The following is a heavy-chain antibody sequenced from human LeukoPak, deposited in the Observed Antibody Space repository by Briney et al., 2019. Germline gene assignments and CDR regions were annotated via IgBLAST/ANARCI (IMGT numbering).Heavy chain of an antibody. CDR3: VRDRSPGYFDY. D-gene: IGHD3-10*01. J-gene: IGHJ4*02. CDR1: GFTFSSYS. Sequence: PGGSLRLSCTASGFTFSSYSMNWVRQAPGKGLEWVSSISTSSSYIYYADSVKGRFTISRDNARNSLYLQMNTLRAEDTAVYYCVRDRSPGYFDYWGQGTLVTVSS. CDR2: ISTSSSYI. V-gene: IGHV3-21*01.